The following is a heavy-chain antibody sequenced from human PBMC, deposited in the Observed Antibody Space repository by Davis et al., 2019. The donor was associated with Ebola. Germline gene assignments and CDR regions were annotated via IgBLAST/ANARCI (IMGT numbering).Heavy chain of an antibody. D-gene: IGHD3-16*01. CDR2: IWYDGSNK. Sequence: GESLKISCAASGFTFSSYGMHWVRQAPGKGLEWVAVIWYDGSNKYYADSVKGRFTISRDNSKNTLYLQMNSLRAEDTAVYYCAREFLSTGDAFDIWGQGTMVTVSS. J-gene: IGHJ3*02. CDR3: AREFLSTGDAFDI. CDR1: GFTFSSYG. V-gene: IGHV3-33*01.